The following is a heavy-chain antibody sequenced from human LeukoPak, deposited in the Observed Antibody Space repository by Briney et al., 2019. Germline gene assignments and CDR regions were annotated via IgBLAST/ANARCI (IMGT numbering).Heavy chain of an antibody. Sequence: PGGSLRLSCAASGFTFSSYEMNWVRQAPGKGLEWVSYISSSGSTIYYADSVKGRFTISRDNAKNSLHLQMNSLRAEDTAVYYCARDLTCSGGSCYPGFYYYYGMDVWGQGTTVTVSS. CDR1: GFTFSSYE. CDR2: ISSSGSTI. J-gene: IGHJ6*02. CDR3: ARDLTCSGGSCYPGFYYYYGMDV. D-gene: IGHD2-15*01. V-gene: IGHV3-48*03.